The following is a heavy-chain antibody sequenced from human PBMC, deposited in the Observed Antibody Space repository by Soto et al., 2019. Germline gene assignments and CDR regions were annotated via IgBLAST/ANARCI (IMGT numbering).Heavy chain of an antibody. CDR3: AKRSPYSSGWYSPIFDY. D-gene: IGHD6-13*01. CDR2: ISESGGST. V-gene: IGHV3-23*01. CDR1: GXSFSDSA. Sequence: HPXGSLRFSCAPSGXSFSDSAMSWVRQAPGKGLEWVSFISESGGSTHYADSVSCRFTVSIYNSKNSLSLRMNSLRDEYTAVYFFAKRSPYSSGWYSPIFDYWGQGALGTVS. J-gene: IGHJ4*02.